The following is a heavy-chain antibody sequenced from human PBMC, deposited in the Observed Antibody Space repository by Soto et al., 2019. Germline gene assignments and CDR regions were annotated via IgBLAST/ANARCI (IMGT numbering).Heavy chain of an antibody. D-gene: IGHD7-27*01. V-gene: IGHV3-9*01. Sequence: ESGGGLVQPGRSLRLSCAASGFTFDDYAMHWVRQAPGKGLEWVSGISWNSGSIGYADSVKGRFTISRDNAKNSLYLQMNSLRAEDTALYYCVWGFDYWGQGTLVTVSS. CDR3: VWGFDY. CDR2: ISWNSGSI. CDR1: GFTFDDYA. J-gene: IGHJ4*02.